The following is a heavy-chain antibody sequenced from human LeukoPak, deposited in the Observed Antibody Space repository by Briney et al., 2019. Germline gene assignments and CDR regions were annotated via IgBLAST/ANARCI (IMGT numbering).Heavy chain of an antibody. Sequence: GRSLRLSCAASGFTFSSFGMHWVRQAPGKGLEWVAFISYDGSNKYYPDSVKGRFTISRDNSKNTLYLQMNSLRAEDTAVYYCARGYSSGWYYFDYWGQGTLVTVSS. CDR2: ISYDGSNK. J-gene: IGHJ4*02. CDR1: GFTFSSFG. D-gene: IGHD6-19*01. CDR3: ARGYSSGWYYFDY. V-gene: IGHV3-30*03.